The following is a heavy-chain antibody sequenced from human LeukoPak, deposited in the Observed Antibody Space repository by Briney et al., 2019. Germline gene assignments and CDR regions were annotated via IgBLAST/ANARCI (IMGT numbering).Heavy chain of an antibody. CDR1: GFTFSSYA. Sequence: PGRSLRLSCAASGFTFSSYAMHWVRQAPGKGLEWVAVISYDGSNEYYADSVRGRFTISRDNSKNTLYLQMNSLRTEDTAVYYCVRDQGGSSSHWGQGTLVTVSS. V-gene: IGHV3-30*04. CDR2: ISYDGSNE. J-gene: IGHJ4*02. D-gene: IGHD6-6*01. CDR3: VRDQGGSSSH.